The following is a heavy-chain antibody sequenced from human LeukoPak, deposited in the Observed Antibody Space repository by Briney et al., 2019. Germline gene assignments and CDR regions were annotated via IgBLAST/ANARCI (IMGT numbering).Heavy chain of an antibody. V-gene: IGHV4-61*02. CDR2: IYTSGST. CDR1: GGSISSGSYY. Sequence: SETLSLTCTVSGGSISSGSYYWSWIRQPAGKGLEWIGRIYTSGSTNYNPSLKSRVTISVDTSKNQFSLKLSSVTAADTAVYYCARERRQWLVPYYFDYWGQGTLVTVSS. D-gene: IGHD6-19*01. CDR3: ARERRQWLVPYYFDY. J-gene: IGHJ4*02.